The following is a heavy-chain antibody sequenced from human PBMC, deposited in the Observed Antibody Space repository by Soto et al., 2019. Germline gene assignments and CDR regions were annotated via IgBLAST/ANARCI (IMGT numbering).Heavy chain of an antibody. CDR1: GGTFSSYA. CDR3: ARDYCSGGSCYYTEGGAGSWFDP. D-gene: IGHD2-15*01. V-gene: IGHV1-69*01. CDR2: IIPIFGTA. J-gene: IGHJ5*02. Sequence: QVQLVQSGAEVKKPGSSVKVSCKASGGTFSSYAISWVRQAPGQGLEWMGGIIPIFGTANYAQKFQDRVTITADESTSTAYMELSSLRSEDTAVYYCARDYCSGGSCYYTEGGAGSWFDPWGQGTLVTVSS.